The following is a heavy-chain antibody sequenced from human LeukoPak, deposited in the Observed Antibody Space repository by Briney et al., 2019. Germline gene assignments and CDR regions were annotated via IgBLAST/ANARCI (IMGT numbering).Heavy chain of an antibody. CDR2: IYHSGST. CDR3: ARVQGLRPGGPDY. D-gene: IGHD5-12*01. V-gene: IGHV4-39*07. CDR1: GGSISSSSYY. J-gene: IGHJ4*02. Sequence: PSETLSLTCTVSGGSISSSSYYWGWIRQPPGKGLEWIGSIYHSGSTNYNPSLKSRVTISVDKSKNQFSLKLSSVTAADTAVYYCARVQGLRPGGPDYWGQGTLVTVSS.